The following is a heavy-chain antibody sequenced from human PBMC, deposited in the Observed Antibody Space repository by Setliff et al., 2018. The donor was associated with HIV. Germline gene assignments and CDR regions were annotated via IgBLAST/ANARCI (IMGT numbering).Heavy chain of an antibody. Sequence: SETLSLTCTVSGGSISTGGYYWSWIRQHPGKGLEWIGYIYNSGGTYYNPSLKSRITMSIDTSKNQFSLKLNSVTAADTAVYFCARVPTSSWYVTTQRTKEYFHHWGQGTLVTVSS. V-gene: IGHV4-31*03. CDR1: GGSISTGGYY. D-gene: IGHD6-13*01. CDR2: IYNSGGT. CDR3: ARVPTSSWYVTTQRTKEYFHH. J-gene: IGHJ1*01.